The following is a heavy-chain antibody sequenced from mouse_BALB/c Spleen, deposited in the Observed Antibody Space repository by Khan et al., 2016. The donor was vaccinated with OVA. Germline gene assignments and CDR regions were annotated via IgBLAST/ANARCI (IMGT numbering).Heavy chain of an antibody. CDR3: TRGAGGSRFAD. CDR1: GYTFTDFT. J-gene: IGHJ3*01. CDR2: ISTYYGDV. Sequence: VQLQESGAELVRPGVSVKISCKGSGYTFTDFTIHWVKQSHALSLEWIGVISTYYGDVTYNQKFKGKATMTVDKSSSTTYMELARLTSEDSAIXYWTRGAGGSRFADWGQGTLVTVSA. V-gene: IGHV1S137*01.